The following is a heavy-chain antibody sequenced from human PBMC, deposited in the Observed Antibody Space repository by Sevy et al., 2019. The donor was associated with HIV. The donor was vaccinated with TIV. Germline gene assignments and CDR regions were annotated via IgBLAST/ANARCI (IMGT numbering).Heavy chain of an antibody. V-gene: IGHV1-2*02. CDR2: INPNSGGT. J-gene: IGHJ6*02. CDR3: ARDLEDIVVVPAAIRYYYYGMDV. Sequence: ASVKVSCKASGYTFTGYYMHWVRQAPGQGLEWMGWINPNSGGTNYVQKFQGRVTMTRDTSISTAYMELSRLRSDDTAVYYCARDLEDIVVVPAAIRYYYYGMDVWGQGTTVTVSS. CDR1: GYTFTGYY. D-gene: IGHD2-2*02.